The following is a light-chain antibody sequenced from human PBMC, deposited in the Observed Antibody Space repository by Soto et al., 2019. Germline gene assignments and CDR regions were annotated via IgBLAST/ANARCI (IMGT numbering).Light chain of an antibody. J-gene: IGLJ1*01. CDR3: NSYTTSNTRQIV. V-gene: IGLV2-14*01. CDR1: SSDVGGYNY. CDR2: DVS. Sequence: QSALTQPASVSGSPGQSITISCTGTSSDVGGYNYVSWYQQHPGKAPKFMIYDVSNRPSGASPRFSGSKSGNTASLTISGLQAEDEADYYCNSYTTSNTRQIVFGTGTKVTVL.